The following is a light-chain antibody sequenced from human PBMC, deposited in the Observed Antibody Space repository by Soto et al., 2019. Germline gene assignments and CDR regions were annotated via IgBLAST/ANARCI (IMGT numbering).Light chain of an antibody. CDR2: GAS. Sequence: EIVMTQSPATLSVSPGERATLSCRASQSVSSDLAWYHQKPGQAPRLLIYGASSRATGIPVRFSGSGSGTDFTLTISRLEPEDFAVYYCQHYGNSPPSVTFGPGTKVDI. V-gene: IGKV3-20*01. CDR3: QHYGNSPPSVT. CDR1: QSVSSD. J-gene: IGKJ3*01.